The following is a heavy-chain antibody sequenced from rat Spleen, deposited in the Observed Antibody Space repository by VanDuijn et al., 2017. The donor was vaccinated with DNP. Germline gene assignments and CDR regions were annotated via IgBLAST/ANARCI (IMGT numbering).Heavy chain of an antibody. CDR2: ISSSSSYI. V-gene: IGHV5-34*01. J-gene: IGHJ3*01. D-gene: IGHD1-2*01. CDR1: GFTFSNYG. Sequence: EVQLVESGGGLVQPGRSLKLSCLASGFTFSNYGMNWIRQAPGKGLEWISSISSSSSYIYYADTVKGRFTISRENAKNTLYLQMTSLRSEDTALYYCARHGEQLYLRGNWFAYWGQGTLVTVSS. CDR3: ARHGEQLYLRGNWFAY.